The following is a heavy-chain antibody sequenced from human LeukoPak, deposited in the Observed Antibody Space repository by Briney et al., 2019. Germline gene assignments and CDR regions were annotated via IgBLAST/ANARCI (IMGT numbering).Heavy chain of an antibody. CDR2: ISGSGGST. D-gene: IGHD2-15*01. Sequence: GGSLRLSCAASGFTFSTYAMSWVRQTPEKGLEWVSSISGSGGSTYYADSVKGRFTISRDNSKNTLYLQMNSLRAEDTAVYYCARPGVGYCSGGSSYFDYWGQGTLVTVSS. J-gene: IGHJ4*02. V-gene: IGHV3-23*01. CDR3: ARPGVGYCSGGSSYFDY. CDR1: GFTFSTYA.